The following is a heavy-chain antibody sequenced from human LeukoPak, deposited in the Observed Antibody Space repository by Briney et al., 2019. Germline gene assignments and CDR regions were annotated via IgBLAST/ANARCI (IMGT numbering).Heavy chain of an antibody. CDR2: LWYYGSTQ. Sequence: SLRLSCAASGFTFRRYGMHWVRQAQGKGLESVAVLWYYGSTQEYVDSVKGRFPISRDNSKSTQYLQMNRLRVEDTDVYYCSRSNIVGATAFEYWGQGTLVSVPS. V-gene: IGHV3-33*01. CDR3: SRSNIVGATAFEY. J-gene: IGHJ4*02. CDR1: GFTFRRYG. D-gene: IGHD1-26*01.